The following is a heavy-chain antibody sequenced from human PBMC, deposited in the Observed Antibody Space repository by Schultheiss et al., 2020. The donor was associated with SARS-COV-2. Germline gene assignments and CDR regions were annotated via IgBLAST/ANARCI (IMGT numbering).Heavy chain of an antibody. CDR3: ARETYYYDTSGYYPYYFDY. CDR2: ISSRSSYI. J-gene: IGHJ4*02. CDR1: GFTFSSYS. Sequence: GGSLRLSCAVSGFTFSSYSMNWVRQAPGKGLEWVSSISSRSSYIYYADSVKGRFTISRDNAKNSLYLQMDSLRAEDTAVYYCARETYYYDTSGYYPYYFDYWGQGTLVTVSS. V-gene: IGHV3-21*01. D-gene: IGHD3-22*01.